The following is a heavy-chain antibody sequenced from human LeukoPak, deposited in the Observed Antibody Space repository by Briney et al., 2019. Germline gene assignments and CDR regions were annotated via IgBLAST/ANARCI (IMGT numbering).Heavy chain of an antibody. CDR1: GYTFTSYD. J-gene: IGHJ5*02. D-gene: IGHD2-15*01. CDR2: MNPNSDNT. Sequence: ASVKVSCKASGYTFTSYDINWVRQATGQGLEWMGWMNPNSDNTGYAQKFQGRVTMTRNTAISTAYMELSSLRSEDTAVYYCAVQIGYCSGGSCYRFDPWGQGTLVTVSS. CDR3: AVQIGYCSGGSCYRFDP. V-gene: IGHV1-8*01.